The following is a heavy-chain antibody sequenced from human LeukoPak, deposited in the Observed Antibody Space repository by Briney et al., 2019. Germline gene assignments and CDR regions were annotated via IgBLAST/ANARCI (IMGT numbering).Heavy chain of an antibody. CDR3: ARDLYTTLQGFDY. CDR1: GCTFSDYH. Sequence: GWSLRLSCPASGCTFSDYHMDWLRQAPGKGLEGVAHASRCGSAQYYAGSVECGFSIFRDNAKNSLFLQMDSLRAEDTAVDYGARDLYTTLQGFDYWGQGALVTVSS. V-gene: IGHV3-48*01. D-gene: IGHD1-26*01. J-gene: IGHJ4*02. CDR2: ASRCGSAQ.